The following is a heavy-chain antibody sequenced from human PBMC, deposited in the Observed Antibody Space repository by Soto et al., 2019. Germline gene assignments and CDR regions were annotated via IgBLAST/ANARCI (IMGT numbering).Heavy chain of an antibody. J-gene: IGHJ4*02. Sequence: SETLSLTCAVYGGPFSGYYWSWIRQPPGKGLEWIGEINHSGSTNYNPSLKSRVTISVDTSKNQFSLKLSSVTAADTAVYYCARGRGYSYGYRTRAYFDYWGQGTLVTVSS. D-gene: IGHD5-18*01. CDR1: GGPFSGYY. V-gene: IGHV4-34*01. CDR3: ARGRGYSYGYRTRAYFDY. CDR2: INHSGST.